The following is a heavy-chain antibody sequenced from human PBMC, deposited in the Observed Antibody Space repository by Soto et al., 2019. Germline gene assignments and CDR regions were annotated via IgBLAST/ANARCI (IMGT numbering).Heavy chain of an antibody. CDR1: GGSISSYY. D-gene: IGHD1-1*01. CDR2: IYYSGST. J-gene: IGHJ4*02. CDR3: ARGLRTATNFDY. Sequence: SETLSLTCTVSGGSISSYYWSWIRQPPGKGLEWIGYIYYSGSTNYNPSLKSRVTISVDTSKNQFSLKLSSVTAADTAVYYCARGLRTATNFDYWGQGTLVTVSS. V-gene: IGHV4-59*01.